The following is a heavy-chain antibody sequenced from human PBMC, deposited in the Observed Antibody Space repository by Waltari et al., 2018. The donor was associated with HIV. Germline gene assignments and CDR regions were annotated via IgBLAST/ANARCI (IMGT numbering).Heavy chain of an antibody. CDR3: ANTRVGDFDY. CDR1: GYPFTSYY. CDR2: INPNSVAS. V-gene: IGHV1-46*03. J-gene: IGHJ4*02. D-gene: IGHD1-26*01. Sequence: QVLLVQSGAEVKRPGASVMISCEASGYPFTSYYMNWVRQVPGLGLEWMGVINPNSVASTYAQKFRGRVTMTRDLSTRTYYLELSNLKSDDTAVYFCANTRVGDFDYWGQGTQVTVS.